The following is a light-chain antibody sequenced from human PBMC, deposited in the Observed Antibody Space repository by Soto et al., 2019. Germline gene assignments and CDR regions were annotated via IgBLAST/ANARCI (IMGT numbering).Light chain of an antibody. CDR2: DAS. J-gene: IGKJ4*01. V-gene: IGKV3-11*01. CDR1: QSVSSY. Sequence: EIVLTQSPANLSLSPGDRATLSCRASQSVSSYLAWYQQKPGQAPRLLIYDASNRATGIPARFSGSGSGTDFTLTISSLQSEDFAVYYCQQYNNWPLTFGGGTKVEIK. CDR3: QQYNNWPLT.